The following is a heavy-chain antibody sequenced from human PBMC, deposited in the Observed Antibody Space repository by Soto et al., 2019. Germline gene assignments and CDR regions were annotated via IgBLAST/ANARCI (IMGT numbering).Heavy chain of an antibody. J-gene: IGHJ4*02. CDR2: ISYDGSNK. CDR1: GFTFSSYG. Sequence: GGSLRLSCAASGFTFSSYGMHWVRQAPGKGLEWVAVISYDGSNKYYADSVKGRFTISRDNSKNTLYLQMNSLRAEDTAVYYCAKDGVRELVGATKGHFDYWGQGTLVTVSS. V-gene: IGHV3-30*18. D-gene: IGHD1-26*01. CDR3: AKDGVRELVGATKGHFDY.